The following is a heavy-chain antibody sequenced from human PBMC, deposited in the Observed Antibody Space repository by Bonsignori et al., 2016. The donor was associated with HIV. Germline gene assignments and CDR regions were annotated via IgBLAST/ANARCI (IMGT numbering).Heavy chain of an antibody. V-gene: IGHV1-18*01. J-gene: IGHJ4*02. CDR3: ARAPIDKPSSLTMIVVVTLDY. CDR1: GYTFTSYG. CDR2: ISAYNGNT. D-gene: IGHD3-22*01. Sequence: ASVKVSCKASGYTFTSYGISWVRQAPGQGLEWMGWISAYNGNTNYAQKLQGRVTMTTDTSTSTAYMELRSLRSDDTAVYYCARAPIDKPSSLTMIVVVTLDYWGQGTLVTVSS.